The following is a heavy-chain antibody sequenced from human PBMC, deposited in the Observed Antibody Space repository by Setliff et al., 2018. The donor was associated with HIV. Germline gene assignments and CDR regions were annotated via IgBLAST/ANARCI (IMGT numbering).Heavy chain of an antibody. Sequence: SETLSLTCAVSGYSISSGCYWGWIRQPPGKGLEWIGSMYHTGSTYYSPSLNSRFTISVDTSKNQFSLKLRSVTAADTAVYYCSRRLTTDYFAYWGQGTLVTVSS. D-gene: IGHD4-4*01. CDR3: SRRLTTDYFAY. V-gene: IGHV4-38-2*01. CDR1: GYSISSGCY. J-gene: IGHJ4*02. CDR2: MYHTGST.